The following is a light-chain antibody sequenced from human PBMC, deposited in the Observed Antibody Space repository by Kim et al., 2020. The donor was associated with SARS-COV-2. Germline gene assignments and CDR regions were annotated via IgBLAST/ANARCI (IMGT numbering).Light chain of an antibody. CDR3: QAWDSSTVV. CDR2: QDS. V-gene: IGLV3-1*01. Sequence: SVSPRQTASISCTGDKLGDKYAGWNQQEPGQSTVLVIYQDSKRPSGIPGRFSGSNSGNTATLTISGTQAMDEADYYCQAWDSSTVVFGGGTQLTVL. J-gene: IGLJ2*01. CDR1: KLGDKY.